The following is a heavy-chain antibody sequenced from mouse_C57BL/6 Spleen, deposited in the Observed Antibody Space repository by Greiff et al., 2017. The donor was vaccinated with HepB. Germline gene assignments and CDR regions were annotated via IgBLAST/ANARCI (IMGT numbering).Heavy chain of an antibody. CDR1: GFTFSSYA. CDR3: TRDRAYYDGSSYGEFDY. Sequence: EVHLVESGEGLVKPGGSLKLSCAASGFTFSSYAMSWVRQTPEKRLEWVAYISSGGDYIYYADTVKGRFTISRDNARNTLYLQMSSLKSEETAMYYWTRDRAYYDGSSYGEFDYWGQDTTLTVSS. V-gene: IGHV5-9-1*02. CDR2: ISSGGDYI. J-gene: IGHJ2*01. D-gene: IGHD1-1*01.